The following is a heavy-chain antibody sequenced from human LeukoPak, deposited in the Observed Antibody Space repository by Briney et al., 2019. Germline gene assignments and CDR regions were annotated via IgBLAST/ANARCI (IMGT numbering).Heavy chain of an antibody. CDR2: VYYSGST. Sequence: SETLSLTCTVSGGSLSSYYWTWIRQPPGKGLEWIGYVYYSGSTNYNPSLKSRVTISVDTSKNQFSLKLSSVTAADTAMYYCARYWGPYDNSGAYFDYWGQGTLATVSS. V-gene: IGHV4-59*08. CDR3: ARYWGPYDNSGAYFDY. D-gene: IGHD3-22*01. CDR1: GGSLSSYY. J-gene: IGHJ4*02.